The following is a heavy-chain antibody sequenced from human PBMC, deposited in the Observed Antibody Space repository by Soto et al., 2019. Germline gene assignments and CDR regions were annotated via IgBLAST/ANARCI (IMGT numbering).Heavy chain of an antibody. CDR1: GDSVSSNSAA. J-gene: IGHJ5*02. CDR3: ARDRGIAGDP. CDR2: TYYRSKWYN. Sequence: SPTLSLTCALSGDSVSSNSAASNWIRQYPSRGLEWLGRTYYRSKWYNDYAVSVKSRITVNPDTSTSTAYMELRSLRSDDTAVYYCARDRGIAGDPWGQGTLVTVSS. D-gene: IGHD6-13*01. V-gene: IGHV6-1*01.